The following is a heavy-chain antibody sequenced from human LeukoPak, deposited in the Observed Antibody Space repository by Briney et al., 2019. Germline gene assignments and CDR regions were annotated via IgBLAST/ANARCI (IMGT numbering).Heavy chain of an antibody. Sequence: SETLSLTCAVYGGSFSGYYWNWIRQSPGKGLEWIGEINHSGSTNYNPSLKSRVTMSVDTPQKQFSLRLTSVRAADTAVYYCARGRYLTTLGGAAAGFLDYWGQGTVVTVSS. CDR2: INHSGST. D-gene: IGHD6-13*01. CDR1: GGSFSGYY. V-gene: IGHV4-34*01. J-gene: IGHJ4*02. CDR3: ARGRYLTTLGGAAAGFLDY.